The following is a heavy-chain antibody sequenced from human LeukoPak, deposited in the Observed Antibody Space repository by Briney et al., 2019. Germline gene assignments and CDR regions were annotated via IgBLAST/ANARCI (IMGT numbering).Heavy chain of an antibody. J-gene: IGHJ4*02. Sequence: GGSLRLSCAASGFIFSNYAMNWVRRAPGKGLEWVSTITSSGDNTYYGDSVKGRFTISRDNSKNTLYLQMNNLRADDTATYYCAKDAMTLENRWNYRSKTDHEYWGQGTLVAVSS. CDR3: AKDAMTLENRWNYRSKTDHEY. CDR2: ITSSGDNT. D-gene: IGHD1-7*01. V-gene: IGHV3-23*01. CDR1: GFIFSNYA.